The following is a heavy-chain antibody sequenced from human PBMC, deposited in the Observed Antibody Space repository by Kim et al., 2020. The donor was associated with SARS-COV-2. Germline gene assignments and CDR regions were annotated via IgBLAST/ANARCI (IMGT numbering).Heavy chain of an antibody. CDR3: ARANYYDTSGYSY. J-gene: IGHJ4*02. D-gene: IGHD3-22*01. Sequence: YVDSVKGRVAISRDNANNSLSLQMNSLRAEDTAVYYCARANYYDTSGYSYWGQGALVTVSS. V-gene: IGHV3-7*03.